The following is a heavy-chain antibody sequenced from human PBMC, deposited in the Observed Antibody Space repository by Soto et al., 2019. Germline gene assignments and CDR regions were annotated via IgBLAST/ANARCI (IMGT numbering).Heavy chain of an antibody. Sequence: QVQLQESGPGLVKPSGTLSLTCGVSGGSISISNWWCWVRQPPGKGLEWIGGIHHSGISKYKLSPQRRLTISLDKSKNHFSLQLTSVTAADTAVYYCARACLNGICYTQGIDLWGQGTLVLVSS. D-gene: IGHD2-8*01. J-gene: IGHJ4*02. V-gene: IGHV4-4*02. CDR1: GGSISISNW. CDR2: IHHSGIS. CDR3: ARACLNGICYTQGIDL.